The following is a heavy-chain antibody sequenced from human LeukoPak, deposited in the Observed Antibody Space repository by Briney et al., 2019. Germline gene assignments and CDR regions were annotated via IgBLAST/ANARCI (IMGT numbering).Heavy chain of an antibody. CDR3: AKDLSWELLTINDY. J-gene: IGHJ4*02. V-gene: IGHV3-48*03. CDR2: ISSSGSTI. D-gene: IGHD1-26*01. CDR1: GFTLSSYE. Sequence: PGGSLRLSCAASGFTLSSYEMNWVRQAPGKGLEWVSYISSSGSTIYYAASVKGRFIISRDNAKNSLYLQMNSLRAEDTAVYYCAKDLSWELLTINDYWGQGTLVTVSS.